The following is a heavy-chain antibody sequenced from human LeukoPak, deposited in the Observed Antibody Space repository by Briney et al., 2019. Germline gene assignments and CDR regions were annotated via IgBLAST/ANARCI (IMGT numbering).Heavy chain of an antibody. J-gene: IGHJ2*01. Sequence: SVKVSCKVSGGTFSSYPISWVRQAPGQGLEWMGEITPIFGEAQNAEKFQGRVTITADEPTSTAYMELGSLRSEDTAVYYCATTYYDSSGYQWWYFDLWGRGTLVTVSS. CDR2: ITPIFGEA. CDR3: ATTYYDSSGYQWWYFDL. V-gene: IGHV1-69*01. D-gene: IGHD3-22*01. CDR1: GGTFSSYP.